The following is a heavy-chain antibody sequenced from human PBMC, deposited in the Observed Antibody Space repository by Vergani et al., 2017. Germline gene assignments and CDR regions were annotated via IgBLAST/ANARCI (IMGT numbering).Heavy chain of an antibody. Sequence: VQLVESGGGVVQPGGSLRLSCVASGFTFSGHAMSWVRQGHGQGLEWVSSIKNTGDSTHYADSVKGRFTISRDNSKNTLYLQMNSLRVEDTAVYYCGRGSDNYNWGQGTLVTVSS. CDR2: IKNTGDST. D-gene: IGHD5-24*01. CDR1: GFTFSGHA. CDR3: GRGSDNYN. V-gene: IGHV3-23*04. J-gene: IGHJ4*02.